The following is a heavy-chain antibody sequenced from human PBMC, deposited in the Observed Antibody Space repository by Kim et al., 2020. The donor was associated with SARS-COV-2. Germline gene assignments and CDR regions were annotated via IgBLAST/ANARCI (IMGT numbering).Heavy chain of an antibody. Sequence: ASVKVSCKASGGTFSSYAISWVRQAPGQGLEWMGWMNPNSGNTGYAQKFQGRVTMTRNTSISTAYMELSSLRSEDTAVYYCARGHLKSIVVVIAPRPYYY. CDR3: ARGHLKSIVVVIAPRPYYY. D-gene: IGHD2-21*01. J-gene: IGHJ6*01. V-gene: IGHV1-8*02. CDR1: GGTFSSYA. CDR2: MNPNSGNT.